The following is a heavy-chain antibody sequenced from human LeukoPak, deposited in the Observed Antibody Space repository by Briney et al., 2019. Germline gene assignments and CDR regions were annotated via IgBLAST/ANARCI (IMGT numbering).Heavy chain of an antibody. Sequence: PGGSLRLSCVASGFTFSNYWMNWVRQAPGERPEWVANIKEDGSEKYYVDSVKGRFTISRDNAKNSLYLQMNSLGAEDTAVYYCARDFRGMTGYWGQGTLVTVSS. CDR2: IKEDGSEK. J-gene: IGHJ4*02. D-gene: IGHD3-10*01. CDR1: GFTFSNYW. V-gene: IGHV3-7*01. CDR3: ARDFRGMTGY.